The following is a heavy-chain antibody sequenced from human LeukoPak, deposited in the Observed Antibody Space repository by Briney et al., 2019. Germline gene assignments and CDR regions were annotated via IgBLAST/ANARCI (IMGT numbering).Heavy chain of an antibody. CDR3: ASGYFDWLWFDY. CDR2: INTDGSST. V-gene: IGHV3-74*01. D-gene: IGHD3-9*01. J-gene: IGHJ4*02. CDR1: GFMFSNYW. Sequence: PGGSLRLSCAASGFMFSNYWMHWVRQAPGKGLVWVSRINTDGSSTNYADSVTGRFTISRDNAENTLYLQMNSLRAEDTAVYYCASGYFDWLWFDYWGQGTLVTVSS.